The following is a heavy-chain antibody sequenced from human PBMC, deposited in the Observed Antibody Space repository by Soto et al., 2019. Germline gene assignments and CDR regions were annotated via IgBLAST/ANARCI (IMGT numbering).Heavy chain of an antibody. D-gene: IGHD2-15*01. CDR2: IDPSDSYT. Sequence: EVQLVQSGAEVKKPGESLRISCKGSGYSFTSYWISWVRQMPGKGLEWMGRIDPSDSYTNYSPSFQGHVTISAAKSIRTAYLQWSSLKASDTAMYYCARHVPDSGEPCSGGSCNSDYWGQGTLVTVSS. CDR3: ARHVPDSGEPCSGGSCNSDY. CDR1: GYSFTSYW. J-gene: IGHJ4*02. V-gene: IGHV5-10-1*03.